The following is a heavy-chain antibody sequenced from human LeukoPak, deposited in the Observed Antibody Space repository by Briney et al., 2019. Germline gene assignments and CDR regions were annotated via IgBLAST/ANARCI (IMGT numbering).Heavy chain of an antibody. Sequence: PSETLSLTCTVSGGSTSSYYWSWIRQPPGKGLEWIGYIYYSGSTNYNPSLKSRVTISVDTSKNQFSLKLSSVTAADTAVYYCARRGFHRYCSSTSCRSRAFDIWGQGTMVTVSS. CDR2: IYYSGST. CDR3: ARRGFHRYCSSTSCRSRAFDI. V-gene: IGHV4-59*12. J-gene: IGHJ3*02. D-gene: IGHD2-2*01. CDR1: GGSTSSYY.